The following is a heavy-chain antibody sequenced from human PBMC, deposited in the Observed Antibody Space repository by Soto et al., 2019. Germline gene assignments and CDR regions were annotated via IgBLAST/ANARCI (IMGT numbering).Heavy chain of an antibody. D-gene: IGHD3-22*01. J-gene: IGHJ4*02. CDR1: GGTFSSYA. V-gene: IGHV1-69*01. Sequence: QVQLVQSGAEVKKPGSSVKVSCKASGGTFSSYAISWVRQAPGQALEWMGGIIPIFGTANYAQKFQGRVTITAAESTSTGYMELSSLRSEDTAVYYCASQGHYYDSRGLDPQPFDYWGQGTLVTVSS. CDR2: IIPIFGTA. CDR3: ASQGHYYDSRGLDPQPFDY.